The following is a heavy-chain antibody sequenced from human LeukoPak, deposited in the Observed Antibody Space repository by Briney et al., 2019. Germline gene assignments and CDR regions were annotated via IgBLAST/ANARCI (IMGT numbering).Heavy chain of an antibody. V-gene: IGHV4-34*01. J-gene: IGHJ5*02. CDR3: ARAQQLGWFDP. Sequence: SETLSLTCTVSGGSISSYYWGWIRQPPGKGLEWIGEINHSGSTNYNPSLKSRVTISVDTSKNQFSLKLSSVTAADTAVYYCARAQQLGWFDPWGQGTLVTVSS. CDR2: INHSGST. D-gene: IGHD6-13*01. CDR1: GGSISSYY.